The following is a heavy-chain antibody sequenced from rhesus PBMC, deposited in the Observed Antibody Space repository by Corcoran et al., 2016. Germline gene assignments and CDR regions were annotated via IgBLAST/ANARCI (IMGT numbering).Heavy chain of an antibody. D-gene: IGHD4-23*01. V-gene: IGHV4-106*01. CDR3: AREYSNYGYFDY. Sequence: QVQLQESGPGLVKPSETLSLTCAVSGGSISDDYYWSWIRQPPGKGLAWIGYIYGSGGGTNYNPSLKKRVTISIDTSKNQFSLKLSSVTAADTAVYYCAREYSNYGYFDYWGQGVLVTVSS. CDR2: IYGSGGGT. J-gene: IGHJ4*01. CDR1: GGSISDDYY.